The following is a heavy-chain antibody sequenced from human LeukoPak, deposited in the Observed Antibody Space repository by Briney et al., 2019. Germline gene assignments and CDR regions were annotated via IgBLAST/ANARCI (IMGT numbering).Heavy chain of an antibody. J-gene: IGHJ4*02. Sequence: GGSLRLSCAASGFTFSGYAMRWVRQAPGEGLEWVSSITASGDTTYYADSVKGRFTISRDNSKNTLYLQMNSLRAEDTAVYYCAKDPFDYGDFIPDYWGQGTLVTVSS. CDR2: ITASGDTT. CDR3: AKDPFDYGDFIPDY. CDR1: GFTFSGYA. V-gene: IGHV3-23*01. D-gene: IGHD4-17*01.